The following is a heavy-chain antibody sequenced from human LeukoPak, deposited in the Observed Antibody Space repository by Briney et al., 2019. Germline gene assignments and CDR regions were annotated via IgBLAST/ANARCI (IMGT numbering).Heavy chain of an antibody. J-gene: IGHJ4*02. Sequence: SETLSLTCAVYGGSFSGYYWSWIRQPPGKGLEWIGEIDHSGSTNYNPSLKSRVTISLDTSKNQFSLRLNSVTAADTAVYYCARRVSSGNFDYWGQGGLVTVSS. CDR1: GGSFSGYY. D-gene: IGHD6-19*01. CDR3: ARRVSSGNFDY. V-gene: IGHV4-34*01. CDR2: IDHSGST.